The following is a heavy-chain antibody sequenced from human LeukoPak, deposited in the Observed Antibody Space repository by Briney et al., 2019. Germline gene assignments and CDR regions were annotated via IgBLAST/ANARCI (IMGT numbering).Heavy chain of an antibody. CDR3: AREGSGNEGWVDP. V-gene: IGHV4-4*02. CDR2: IYHSGST. J-gene: IGHJ5*02. D-gene: IGHD3-10*01. Sequence: SETLSLTCAVSGVSISSSNWWSWVRQPPGQGLEWIGEIYHSGSTNYNPSLKSRVTISVDKSKNQFSLKLSSVTAADTAVYYCAREGSGNEGWVDPWGQGTLVTVSS. CDR1: GVSISSSNW.